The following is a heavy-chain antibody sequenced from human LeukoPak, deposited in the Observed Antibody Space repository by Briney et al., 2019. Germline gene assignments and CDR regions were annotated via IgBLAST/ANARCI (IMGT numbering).Heavy chain of an antibody. CDR3: ARVGNWNYWFDP. D-gene: IGHD1-7*01. CDR2: ITHSGSP. J-gene: IGHJ5*02. Sequence: PSETLSLTCAVYGGSFSGSYWSWIRQPPGKGLEWIGEITHSGSPNYNPSLKSRVTISIDTSKNQFSLKLSSVTAADTAVYFCARVGNWNYWFDPWGQGTLVTVSS. CDR1: GGSFSGSY. V-gene: IGHV4-34*01.